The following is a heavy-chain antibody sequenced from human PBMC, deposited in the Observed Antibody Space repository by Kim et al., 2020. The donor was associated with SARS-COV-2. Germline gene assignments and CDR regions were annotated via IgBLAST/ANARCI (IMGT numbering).Heavy chain of an antibody. D-gene: IGHD6-13*01. Sequence: SETLSLTCTVSGGSISSYYWSWIRQPPGKGLEWIGYIYYSGSTNYNPSLKSRVTISVDTSKNQFSLKLSSVTAADTAVYYCARAHTFSSWEWGYFDLWGRGTLVTVSS. J-gene: IGHJ2*01. CDR2: IYYSGST. CDR3: ARAHTFSSWEWGYFDL. CDR1: GGSISSYY. V-gene: IGHV4-59*13.